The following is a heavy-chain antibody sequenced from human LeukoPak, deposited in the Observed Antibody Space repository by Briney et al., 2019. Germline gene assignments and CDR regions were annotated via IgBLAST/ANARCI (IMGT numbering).Heavy chain of an antibody. J-gene: IGHJ4*02. V-gene: IGHV3-23*01. CDR2: ISGSGGSI. D-gene: IGHD1-1*01. CDR3: ARENWNDY. CDR1: GFTFSSYG. Sequence: GRSLRLSCAASGFTFSSYGMHWVRQAPGKGLEWVSVISGSGGSINYADSVKGRFTISRDNSKNTLYLQMNSLRAEDTAVYYCARENWNDYWGQGTLVTVSS.